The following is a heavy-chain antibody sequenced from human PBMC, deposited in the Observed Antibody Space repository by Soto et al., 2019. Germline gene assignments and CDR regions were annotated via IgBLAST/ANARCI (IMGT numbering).Heavy chain of an antibody. Sequence: QVQLVQSGAEVKKPGASVKVSCKASGYTFTSYDINWVRQATGQGLEWMGWMNPNSGNTGYAQKFQGRVTMPRNTSISTGYMELSSLRSEDTAVYYCARGLDIVVVPAAIYYYYYMDVWGKGTTVTVSS. CDR3: ARGLDIVVVPAAIYYYYYMDV. J-gene: IGHJ6*03. CDR1: GYTFTSYD. V-gene: IGHV1-8*01. CDR2: MNPNSGNT. D-gene: IGHD2-2*03.